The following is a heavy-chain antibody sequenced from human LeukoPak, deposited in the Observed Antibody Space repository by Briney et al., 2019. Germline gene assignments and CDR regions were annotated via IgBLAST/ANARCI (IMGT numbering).Heavy chain of an antibody. D-gene: IGHD6-6*01. CDR3: ARVSIAARLWYY. V-gene: IGHV1-8*01. CDR1: GYTFTSYD. J-gene: IGHJ4*02. Sequence: ASVKVSCKASGYTFTSYDINWVRQAIGQGLEWMGWMNPNSGNTGYAQKFQGRVTMTRNTSISTAYMELSSLRSEDTAVYYCARVSIAARLWYYWGQGTLVTVSS. CDR2: MNPNSGNT.